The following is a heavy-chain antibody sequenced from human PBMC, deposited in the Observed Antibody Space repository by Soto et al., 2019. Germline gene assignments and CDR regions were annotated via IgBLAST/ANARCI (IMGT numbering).Heavy chain of an antibody. J-gene: IGHJ1*01. CDR1: GFTFSSYA. Sequence: GGSLRLSCAASGFTFSSYAMSWVRQAPGKGLEWVSAISGSGSSTYYADSVKGRFTISRDNSKNTLYLQMNSLRAEDTAIYYCAKDLYSSSWGYFQHWGQGTLVTVSS. V-gene: IGHV3-23*01. D-gene: IGHD6-13*01. CDR2: ISGSGSST. CDR3: AKDLYSSSWGYFQH.